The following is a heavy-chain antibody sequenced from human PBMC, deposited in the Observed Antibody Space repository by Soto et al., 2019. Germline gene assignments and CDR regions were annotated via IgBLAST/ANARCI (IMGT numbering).Heavy chain of an antibody. D-gene: IGHD5-18*01. Sequence: QVQLQESGPGLVKPSETLPLTCTVSGASINPYYWSWIRQPPGKGLEWIGYIYYSGSSNYNPSLRSRVTISLDTSKNQFSLKLRSVTAADTAVYYCARNVDTARAYYFDYWGQGILVTVSS. CDR1: GASINPYY. V-gene: IGHV4-59*01. J-gene: IGHJ4*02. CDR3: ARNVDTARAYYFDY. CDR2: IYYSGSS.